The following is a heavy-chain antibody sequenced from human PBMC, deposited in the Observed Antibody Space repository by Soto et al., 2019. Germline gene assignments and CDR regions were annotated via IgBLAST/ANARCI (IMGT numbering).Heavy chain of an antibody. CDR2: IRYDGSNK. J-gene: IGHJ4*02. D-gene: IGHD3-22*01. Sequence: GGSLRHSCAASGFTFSSYGMHWVRQAPGKGLEWVAVIRYDGSNKYYADSVKGRFTISRDNYKNTLYLQMNSLRAEGTAVYYCAKTMTAPSYYFDYWGQGTLVTVSS. CDR3: AKTMTAPSYYFDY. CDR1: GFTFSSYG. V-gene: IGHV3-33*06.